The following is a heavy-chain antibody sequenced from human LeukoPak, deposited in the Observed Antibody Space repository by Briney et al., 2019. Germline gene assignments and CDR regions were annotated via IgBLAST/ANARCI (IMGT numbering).Heavy chain of an antibody. D-gene: IGHD6-19*01. CDR2: INWNGGST. CDR1: GFTFSSYG. CDR3: ARVAVAGTGYYYYMDV. J-gene: IGHJ6*03. Sequence: PGGSLRLSCAASGFTFSSYGMSWVRQAPGKGLEWVSGINWNGGSTGYADSVKGRFTISRDNAKNSLYLQMNSLRAEDTALYYCARVAVAGTGYYYYMDVWGKGTTVTVSS. V-gene: IGHV3-20*04.